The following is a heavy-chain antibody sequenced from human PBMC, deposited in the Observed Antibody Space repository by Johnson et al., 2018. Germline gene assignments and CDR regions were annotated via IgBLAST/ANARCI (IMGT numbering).Heavy chain of an antibody. CDR1: GFTFSASG. V-gene: IGHV3-30*18. J-gene: IGHJ3*02. Sequence: QVQLVQSGGGVVQPGMSLRLSCAASGFTFSASGIDTHWVRQSPDKGLEWVTHLTLDGKRQFYTDSVKGRFSVSRDTPSNTVYLQRNSLRPADTARYHCWQGPRDGAFDSWGKGTMV. CDR3: WQGPRDGAFDS. CDR2: LTLDGKRQ.